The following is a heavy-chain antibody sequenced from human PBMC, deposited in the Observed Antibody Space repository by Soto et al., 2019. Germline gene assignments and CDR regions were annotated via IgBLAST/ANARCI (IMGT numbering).Heavy chain of an antibody. J-gene: IGHJ4*02. CDR1: GVTFSSYW. V-gene: IGHV3-7*01. CDR2: INQDGNED. Sequence: GGALRLYCAASGVTFSSYWMNWVRQAPGKGLEWVANINQDGNEDNLLDSVKGRFTISRDNAKNSLFLQMNSLRVDDTAVYYCARTGDGHHDFLDYWGQGALGTVSS. D-gene: IGHD1-1*01. CDR3: ARTGDGHHDFLDY.